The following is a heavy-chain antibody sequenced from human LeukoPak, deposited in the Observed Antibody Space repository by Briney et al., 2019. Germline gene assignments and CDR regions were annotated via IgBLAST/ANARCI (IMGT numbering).Heavy chain of an antibody. CDR3: ARDPAGDTDL. CDR2: IYHSGST. CDR1: GYSISSGYY. J-gene: IGHJ5*02. D-gene: IGHD2-21*02. V-gene: IGHV4-38-2*02. Sequence: SETLSLTCAVSGYSISSGYYWGWIRQPPGKGLEWIGSIYHSGSTYYNPSLKSRVTISVDTSKNQFSLKLSSVTAADTAVYYCARDPAGDTDLWGQGTLVTVSS.